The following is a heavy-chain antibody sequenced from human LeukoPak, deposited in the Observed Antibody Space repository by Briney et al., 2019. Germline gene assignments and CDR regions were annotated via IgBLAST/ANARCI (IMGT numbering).Heavy chain of an antibody. Sequence: GGSLRLSCAASGFTVSSNYMSWVRQAPGKGLEWVSVIYSGGSTYYADSVKGRFTISRDNSKNTLYLQMNSLRAEDTAVYYCARDGGVLEPAAPYYYYGMDVWGQGTTVTVSS. CDR2: IYSGGST. CDR3: ARDGGVLEPAAPYYYYGMDV. V-gene: IGHV3-53*01. D-gene: IGHD2-2*01. CDR1: GFTVSSNY. J-gene: IGHJ6*02.